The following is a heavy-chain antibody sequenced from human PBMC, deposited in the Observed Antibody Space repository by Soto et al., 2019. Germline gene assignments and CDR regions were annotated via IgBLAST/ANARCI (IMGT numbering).Heavy chain of an antibody. CDR2: IIPIFGTA. Sequence: ASVKVSCKASGGTFSSYAISWVRQAPGQGLEWMGGIIPIFGTANYAQKFQGRVTITADESTSTAYMELSGLRSGDTAVYYCARVSHITMIHYFDYWGQGTLVTV. D-gene: IGHD3-22*01. J-gene: IGHJ4*02. CDR1: GGTFSSYA. V-gene: IGHV1-69*13. CDR3: ARVSHITMIHYFDY.